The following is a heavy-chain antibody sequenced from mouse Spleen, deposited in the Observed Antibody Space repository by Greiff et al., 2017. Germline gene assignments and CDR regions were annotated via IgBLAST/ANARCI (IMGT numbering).Heavy chain of an antibody. Sequence: QVQLQQSGAELVKPGASVKLSCKASGYTFTSYWMHWVKQRPGRGLEWIGRIDPNSGGTKYNEKFKSKATLTVDKPSSTAYMQLSSLTSEDSAVYYGARGGFSTVVAYWYFDVWGTGTTVTVSS. CDR1: GYTFTSYW. D-gene: IGHD1-1*01. CDR2: IDPNSGGT. CDR3: ARGGFSTVVAYWYFDV. V-gene: IGHV1-72*01. J-gene: IGHJ1*03.